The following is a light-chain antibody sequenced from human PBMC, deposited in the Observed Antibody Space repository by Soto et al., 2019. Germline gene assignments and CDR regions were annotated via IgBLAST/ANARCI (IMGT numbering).Light chain of an antibody. Sequence: DIQMTQSPSTLSASVGDRVTITCRASQSISSWLAWYQQKPGKAPKLLIFDASSLESGVPSRFSGSGSGTEFTLTISSLQPDDFATYYCQQYNSPFTFGPGTKVDMK. CDR1: QSISSW. CDR3: QQYNSPFT. CDR2: DAS. V-gene: IGKV1-5*01. J-gene: IGKJ3*01.